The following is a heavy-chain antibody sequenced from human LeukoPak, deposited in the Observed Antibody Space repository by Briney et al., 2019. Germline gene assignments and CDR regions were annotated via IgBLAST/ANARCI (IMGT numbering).Heavy chain of an antibody. D-gene: IGHD2/OR15-2a*01. CDR1: GFTFSSPW. CDR3: ARGFLRRGSPVDF. CDR2: INADGSTI. V-gene: IGHV3-74*01. Sequence: PGGSLRLSCSASGFTFSSPWMHWVHQAPGKGLVWVSRINADGSTINYADSVEGRFTISRDNAKNTLYLQMNSLRAEDTAVYFCARGFLRRGSPVDFWGQGTPVTVTS. J-gene: IGHJ4*02.